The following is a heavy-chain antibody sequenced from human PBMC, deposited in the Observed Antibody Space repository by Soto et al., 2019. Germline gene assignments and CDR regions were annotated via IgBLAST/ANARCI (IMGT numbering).Heavy chain of an antibody. CDR1: GYTFTSYD. CDR3: ARVSYDSSGYDY. D-gene: IGHD3-22*01. CDR2: MNPNSGNT. V-gene: IGHV1-8*01. J-gene: IGHJ4*02. Sequence: ASVKVSCKASGYTFTSYDINWVRQATGQGLEWMGWMNPNSGNTGYAQKFQGRVTMTRNTSISTAYMEPSSLRSEDTAVYYCARVSYDSSGYDYWGQGTLVTVSS.